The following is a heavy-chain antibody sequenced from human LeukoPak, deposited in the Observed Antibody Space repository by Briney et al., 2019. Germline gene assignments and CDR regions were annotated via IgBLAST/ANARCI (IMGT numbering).Heavy chain of an antibody. Sequence: PGGSLRLSCAASGFTFSSYEMNWVRQAPGKGLEWLSYISSSGSTIYYADSVKGRFTISRDNAKNSLYLQMNSLRAEDTAVYYCARAASSGYYSYFDYWGQGTLVAVSS. J-gene: IGHJ4*02. CDR3: ARAASSGYYSYFDY. V-gene: IGHV3-48*03. CDR1: GFTFSSYE. D-gene: IGHD3-22*01. CDR2: ISSSGSTI.